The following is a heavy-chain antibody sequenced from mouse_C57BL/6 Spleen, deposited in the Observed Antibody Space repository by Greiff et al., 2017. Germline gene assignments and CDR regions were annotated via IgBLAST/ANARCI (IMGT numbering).Heavy chain of an antibody. J-gene: IGHJ4*01. CDR3: ARSDCFYAMYY. D-gene: IGHD2-4*01. Sequence: QVQLQQSGTELVKPGASVKLSCKASGYTFTSYWMHWVKQRPGQGLEWIGNNNPSNGGTNYNEKFKSKATLTVDKSSSTAYMQLSSLTSEDSAVYYCARSDCFYAMYYWGQGTSVTVSS. V-gene: IGHV1-53*01. CDR2: NNPSNGGT. CDR1: GYTFTSYW.